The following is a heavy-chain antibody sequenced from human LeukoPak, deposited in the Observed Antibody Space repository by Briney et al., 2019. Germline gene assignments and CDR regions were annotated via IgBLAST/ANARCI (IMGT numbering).Heavy chain of an antibody. CDR1: GFTFSSYW. D-gene: IGHD6-13*01. J-gene: IGHJ4*02. CDR3: ARAGYSSSWHIDY. Sequence: GGSLRLSCAASGFTFSSYWMSWVRQAPGKGLEWVANIKQDGSEKYYVDSVKGRFTISRDNAKNSLYLQMNSLRAEDTAVYYCARAGYSSSWHIDYWGQGTLVTASS. V-gene: IGHV3-7*03. CDR2: IKQDGSEK.